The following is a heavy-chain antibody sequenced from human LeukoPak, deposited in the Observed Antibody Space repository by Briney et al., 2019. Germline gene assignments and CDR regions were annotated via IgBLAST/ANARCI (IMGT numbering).Heavy chain of an antibody. Sequence: GRSLRLSCAASGFTFSSYWMSWVRQAPGKGLGWVANIKPDGSEKYYVDSVKGRFTISRDNAKNSLYLQMNSLRAEDMSVYYCARDPCTYYGDSRDAFYIWGQGTMLTVSS. J-gene: IGHJ3*02. CDR3: ARDPCTYYGDSRDAFYI. CDR1: GFTFSSYW. D-gene: IGHD3-22*01. CDR2: IKPDGSEK. V-gene: IGHV3-7*01.